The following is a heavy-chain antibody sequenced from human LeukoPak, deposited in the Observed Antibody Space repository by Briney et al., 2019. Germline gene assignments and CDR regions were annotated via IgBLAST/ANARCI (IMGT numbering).Heavy chain of an antibody. D-gene: IGHD3-10*02. Sequence: GGSLRLSCAASGFTFSSYAMSWVRQAPGKGLEWVSAISGSGVSTYYADSVKGRFTISRDNSKNTLYLQMNSLRAEDTAVYYCAKDGLRSGYYYYGMDVWGQGTTVTVSS. CDR2: ISGSGVST. V-gene: IGHV3-23*01. J-gene: IGHJ6*02. CDR1: GFTFSSYA. CDR3: AKDGLRSGYYYYGMDV.